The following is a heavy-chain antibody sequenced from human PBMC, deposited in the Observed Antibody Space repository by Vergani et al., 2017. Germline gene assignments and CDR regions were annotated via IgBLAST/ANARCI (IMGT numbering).Heavy chain of an antibody. V-gene: IGHV3-48*02. J-gene: IGHJ4*02. Sequence: EVQLVESGGGLVQPGGSLRLSCAASGFTFSSYSMNWVRQAPGKGLEWVSYISSSSSTIYYADSVKGRFTISRDNAKNSLYLQMNSLRDEDTAVYYCARSIKAARDNWNDVLRPLDYWGQGTLVTVSS. CDR2: ISSSSSTI. CDR3: ARSIKAARDNWNDVLRPLDY. CDR1: GFTFSSYS. D-gene: IGHD1-20*01.